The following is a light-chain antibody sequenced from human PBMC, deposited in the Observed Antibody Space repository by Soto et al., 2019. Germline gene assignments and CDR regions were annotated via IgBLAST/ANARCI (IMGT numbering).Light chain of an antibody. CDR2: DAS. CDR1: QSVSSY. V-gene: IGKV3-11*01. Sequence: EIVLTQSPTTLSLSPGERATLSCRASQSVSSYFAWYQQKPGQPPRLLIYDASTRAAGIPARFSGSGSGTDFTLTISSLEPEDFAVYYCQQRSDWPLTFGGGTKVEIK. CDR3: QQRSDWPLT. J-gene: IGKJ4*02.